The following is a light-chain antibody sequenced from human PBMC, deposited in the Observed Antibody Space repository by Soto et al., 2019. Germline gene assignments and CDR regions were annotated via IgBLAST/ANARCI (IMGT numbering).Light chain of an antibody. CDR3: QQSYSTPLT. J-gene: IGKJ4*01. V-gene: IGKV1-39*01. CDR2: PAS. Sequence: DIQMTQSPSSLSTSVGDRVTITCRASQSVTTYLNWYQQKPGKAPKFLIYPASSLQSGVPSRFSGSGSGTDFTLTISSLQPEDFATYYCQQSYSTPLTFGGGTKVDIK. CDR1: QSVTTY.